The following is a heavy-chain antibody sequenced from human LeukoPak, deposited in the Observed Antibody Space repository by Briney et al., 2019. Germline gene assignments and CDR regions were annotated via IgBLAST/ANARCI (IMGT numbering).Heavy chain of an antibody. CDR2: IQYDGSKK. Sequence: HPGGSLRLSCVASGFTLSSNGMHWVRQAPGKGLEWVTFIQYDGSKKYYADSVKGRFTISRDNAKNSLYLQMNSLRAEDTAVYYCARRAGAYSHPYDYWGQGTLVTVSS. CDR1: GFTLSSNG. CDR3: ARRAGAYSHPYDY. D-gene: IGHD4/OR15-4a*01. V-gene: IGHV3-30*02. J-gene: IGHJ4*02.